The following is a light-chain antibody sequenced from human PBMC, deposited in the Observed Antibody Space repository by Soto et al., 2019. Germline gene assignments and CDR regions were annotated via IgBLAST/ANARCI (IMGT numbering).Light chain of an antibody. CDR3: FSYAGSSTFQV. J-gene: IGLJ3*02. CDR2: EGS. CDR1: SSDVGSYNL. V-gene: IGLV2-23*03. Sequence: QSVLTQPASVSGSPGQSITISCTGTSSDVGSYNLVSWYQQHPGKAPKLMIYEGSKLPSGVSNRFSGSKSGNTASLTISGLQAEDEADYYCFSYAGSSTFQVFGGGTKLT.